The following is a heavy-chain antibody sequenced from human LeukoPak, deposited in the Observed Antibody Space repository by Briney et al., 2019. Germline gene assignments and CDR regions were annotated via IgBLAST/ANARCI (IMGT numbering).Heavy chain of an antibody. CDR2: ISGSGGST. CDR1: GFTFSSYA. CDR3: AKTVVVPAAPGGYYGMDV. J-gene: IGHJ6*02. D-gene: IGHD2-2*01. Sequence: GGSLRLSCAASGFTFSSYAMSWVRQAPGKGLEWVSAISGSGGSTYYADSVKGRFTISRDNSKNTLYLQMNSLRAEDTAVYYCAKTVVVPAAPGGYYGMDVWAKGPRSPSP. V-gene: IGHV3-23*01.